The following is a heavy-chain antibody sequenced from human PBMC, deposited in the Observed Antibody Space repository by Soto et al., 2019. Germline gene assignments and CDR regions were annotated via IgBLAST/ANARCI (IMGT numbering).Heavy chain of an antibody. V-gene: IGHV3-21*01. Sequence: SCAASGFTFSSYSMNWVRQAPGKGLEWVSSISSSSSYIYYADSVKGRFTISRDNAKNSLYLQMNSLRAEDTAVYYCARTSGITTSAFDIWGQGTMVTVSS. CDR2: ISSSSSYI. D-gene: IGHD3-3*01. CDR3: ARTSGITTSAFDI. CDR1: GFTFSSYS. J-gene: IGHJ3*02.